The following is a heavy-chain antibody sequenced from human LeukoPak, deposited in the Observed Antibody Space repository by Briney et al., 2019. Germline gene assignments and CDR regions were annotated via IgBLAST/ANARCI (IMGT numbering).Heavy chain of an antibody. CDR3: ARGEVVVVTAIRYYYYGMDV. CDR2: IIPILGIA. V-gene: IGHV1-69*02. Sequence: EASVKVSRKASGGTFSSYTISWVRQAPGQGLEWMGRIIPILGIANYAQKFQGRVTITADKSTSTAYMELSSLRSEDTAVYYCARGEVVVVTAIRYYYYGMDVWGQGTTVTVSS. D-gene: IGHD2-21*02. CDR1: GGTFSSYT. J-gene: IGHJ6*02.